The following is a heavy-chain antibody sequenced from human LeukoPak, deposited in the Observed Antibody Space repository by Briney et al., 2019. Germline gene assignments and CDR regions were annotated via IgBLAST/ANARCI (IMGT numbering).Heavy chain of an antibody. CDR3: ARDPTEDFWSGFYSYFDF. D-gene: IGHD3-3*01. V-gene: IGHV1-18*01. CDR2: ISTYNGNT. CDR1: GYTFTTYG. J-gene: IGHJ4*02. Sequence: ASVKVSCKASGYTFTTYGLSWVRQAPGQGLEWMGWISTYNGNTNYAQKFQGRVTMSTDTATSTGYMELRSLRSDETAVYYCARDPTEDFWSGFYSYFDFWGQGTLVTVSS.